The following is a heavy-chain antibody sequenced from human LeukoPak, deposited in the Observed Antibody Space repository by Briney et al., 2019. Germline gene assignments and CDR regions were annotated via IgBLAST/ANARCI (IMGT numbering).Heavy chain of an antibody. Sequence: GRSLRLSCAASGFTFSSYAMHWVRQAPGKGLEWVAVISYDGSNKYYADSVKGRFTISRDNSKNTLYLQMNSLRAEDTAVYYCARVLGATPEDYYYYYMDVWGKGTTVTVSS. J-gene: IGHJ6*03. V-gene: IGHV3-30-3*01. CDR2: ISYDGSNK. CDR3: ARVLGATPEDYYYYYMDV. CDR1: GFTFSSYA.